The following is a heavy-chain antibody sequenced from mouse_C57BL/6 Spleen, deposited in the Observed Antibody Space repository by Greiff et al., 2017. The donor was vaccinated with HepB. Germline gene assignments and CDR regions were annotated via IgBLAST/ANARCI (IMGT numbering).Heavy chain of an antibody. V-gene: IGHV1-52*01. D-gene: IGHD4-1*01. CDR2: IDPSDSET. CDR1: GYTFTSYW. CDR3: ASNGTEGAWFAY. Sequence: QVQLKQPGAELVRPGSSVKLSCKASGYTFTSYWMHWVKQRPIQGLEWIGNIDPSDSETHYNQKFKDKATLTVDKSSSTAYMQLSSLTSEDSAVYYCASNGTEGAWFAYWGQGTLVTVSA. J-gene: IGHJ3*01.